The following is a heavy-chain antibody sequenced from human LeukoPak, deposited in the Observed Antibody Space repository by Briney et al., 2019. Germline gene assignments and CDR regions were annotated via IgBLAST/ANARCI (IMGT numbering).Heavy chain of an antibody. Sequence: ASVKVSCKASGYTFTGYYLHWVRQAPGQGLEWMGWINPNSGGTNSAQKFQGRVTMTRDTSITTAYMELSRLNSDDTAVYYCARAYAPTDFDWLSYWGQGTLVTVS. V-gene: IGHV1-2*02. CDR1: GYTFTGYY. CDR2: INPNSGGT. D-gene: IGHD3-9*01. CDR3: ARAYAPTDFDWLSY. J-gene: IGHJ4*02.